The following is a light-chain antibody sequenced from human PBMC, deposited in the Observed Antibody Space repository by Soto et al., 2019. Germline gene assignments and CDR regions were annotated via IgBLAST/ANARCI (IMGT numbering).Light chain of an antibody. V-gene: IGKV3-15*01. CDR1: QRVSSN. J-gene: IGKJ3*01. CDR3: QQYTDSPIT. Sequence: EIVMTQSPATLSVSPGERATLSCRASQRVSSNLAWYQQKPGQAPRLLVHGASARASGVPARFSGSGSETDFTLTISSLQSEDFAVYYCQQYTDSPITFGPGTKVD. CDR2: GAS.